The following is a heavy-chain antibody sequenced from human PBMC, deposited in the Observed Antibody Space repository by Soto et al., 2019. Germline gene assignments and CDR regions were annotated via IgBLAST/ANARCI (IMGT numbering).Heavy chain of an antibody. CDR1: GGSFSGYY. V-gene: IGHV4-34*01. J-gene: IGHJ6*02. Sequence: PSETLSLTCAVYGGSFSGYYWSWIRQPPGKGLEWIGEINHSGSTNYNPSLKSRVTISVDTSKNQFSLKLSSVTAADTAVYYCARSSVWIGYYYYGMDVWGQGTTVTVSS. CDR3: ARSSVWIGYYYYGMDV. CDR2: INHSGST. D-gene: IGHD6-6*01.